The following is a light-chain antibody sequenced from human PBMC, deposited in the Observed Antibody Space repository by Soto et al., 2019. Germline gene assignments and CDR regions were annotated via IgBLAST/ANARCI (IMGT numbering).Light chain of an antibody. CDR3: ATWADSLTGQYV. CDR1: SSNIGSST. CDR2: SNS. V-gene: IGLV1-44*01. Sequence: QSVLTQPPSASGTPGQRVTISCSGSSSNIGSSTVNWYQQLPGTAPKLLIHSNSQRPSGVPDRFSGSKSGTSASLAISGLQSEDEADYYCATWADSLTGQYVFGTGTKLTVL. J-gene: IGLJ1*01.